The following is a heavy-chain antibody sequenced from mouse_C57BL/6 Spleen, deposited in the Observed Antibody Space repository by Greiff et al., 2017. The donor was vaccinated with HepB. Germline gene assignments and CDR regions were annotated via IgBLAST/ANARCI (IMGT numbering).Heavy chain of an antibody. CDR3: TRGFDGYYAYAMDY. V-gene: IGHV5-9-1*02. CDR2: ISSGGDYI. CDR1: GFTFSSYA. Sequence: EVKLMESGEGLVKPGGSLKLSCAASGFTFSSYAMSWVRQTPEKRLEWVAYISSGGDYIYYADTVKGRFTISRDNARNTLYLQMSSLKSEDTAMYYCTRGFDGYYAYAMDYWAQGTSVTVSS. J-gene: IGHJ4*01. D-gene: IGHD2-3*01.